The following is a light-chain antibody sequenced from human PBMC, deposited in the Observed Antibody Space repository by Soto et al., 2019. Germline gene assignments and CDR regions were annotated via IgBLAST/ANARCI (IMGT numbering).Light chain of an antibody. CDR1: QRVLYSANNKNY. J-gene: IGKJ2*01. CDR3: QQYHSVPYT. Sequence: DIVLTQSPESLAVSLGERATINCKSSQRVLYSANNKNYLAWYQQQPGQPPTLLIYWASTRQYGVPDRFSGSGSGTEFTLTISSLQAEDVAVYYCQQYHSVPYTFGQGTKLEIK. V-gene: IGKV4-1*01. CDR2: WAS.